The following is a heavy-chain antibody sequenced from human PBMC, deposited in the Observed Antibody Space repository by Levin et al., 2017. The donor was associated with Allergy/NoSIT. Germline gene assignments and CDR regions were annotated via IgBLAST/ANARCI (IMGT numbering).Heavy chain of an antibody. Sequence: PGGSLRLSCAASGFTFSSYSMNWVRQAPGKGLEWVSSISSSSSYIYYADSVKGRFTISRDNAKNSLYLQMNSLRAEDTAVYYCARAFSSTVTLQYYFDYWGQGTLVTVSS. CDR3: ARAFSSTVTLQYYFDY. CDR1: GFTFSSYS. V-gene: IGHV3-21*01. CDR2: ISSSSSYI. J-gene: IGHJ4*02. D-gene: IGHD4-17*01.